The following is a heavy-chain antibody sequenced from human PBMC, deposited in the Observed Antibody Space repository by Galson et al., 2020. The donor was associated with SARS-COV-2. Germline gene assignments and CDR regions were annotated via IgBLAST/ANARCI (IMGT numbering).Heavy chain of an antibody. CDR2: ITSLGWDM. CDR3: ARVLSHDAFDI. CDR1: GFTFSSCS. V-gene: IGHV3-21*01. J-gene: IGHJ3*02. Sequence: GGSLRLSCAASGFTFSSCSMHWVRQAPGKGLQWVSSITSLGWDMYYADSVKGRFTISRDNAKNSLYLQMNSLRVEDTAVYYCARVLSHDAFDIWCQGTVVTVSS.